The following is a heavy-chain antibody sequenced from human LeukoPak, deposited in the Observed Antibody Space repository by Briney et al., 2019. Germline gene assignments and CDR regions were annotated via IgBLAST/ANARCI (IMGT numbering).Heavy chain of an antibody. V-gene: IGHV3-20*04. Sequence: PGGSLRLSCAASGFTFDDYGMSWVRQAPREGLEWVSGINWNGGSTGYADSVKGRFTISRDNAKNSLHLQMNSLRAEDTALYYCARLANDGDVLVLAFYCYMDVWGKGTTVTVSS. CDR2: INWNGGST. CDR3: ARLANDGDVLVLAFYCYMDV. J-gene: IGHJ6*03. CDR1: GFTFDDYG. D-gene: IGHD2-21*02.